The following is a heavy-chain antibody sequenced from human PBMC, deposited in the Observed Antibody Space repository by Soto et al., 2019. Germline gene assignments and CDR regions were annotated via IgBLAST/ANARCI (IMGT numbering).Heavy chain of an antibody. J-gene: IGHJ3*02. V-gene: IGHV3-23*01. CDR2: ISGSGDNT. CDR3: GKGRGSGSYYNSGAAFDI. Sequence: GGSLRLSCAASGFTFSSYAMSWVRQAPGKGLELVSGISGSGDNTYYADSVKGRLTIFRDNSKNTLYLQMNSLRADDTDVYYCGKGRGSGSYYNSGAAFDIWGQGTMVTVSS. D-gene: IGHD3-10*01. CDR1: GFTFSSYA.